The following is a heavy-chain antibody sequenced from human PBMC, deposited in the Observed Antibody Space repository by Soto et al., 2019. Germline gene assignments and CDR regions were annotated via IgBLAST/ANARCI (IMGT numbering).Heavy chain of an antibody. V-gene: IGHV3-23*01. D-gene: IGHD3-16*01. Sequence: LRLSCAASGFTFSSYAMSWVRQAPGKGLEWVSAMSGSGGSTYYADSVKGRFTISRDNSKNTLYLQINSLRAEDTAVYYCAKGPWGYYGMDVWGQGTTVTV. J-gene: IGHJ6*02. CDR3: AKGPWGYYGMDV. CDR1: GFTFSSYA. CDR2: MSGSGGST.